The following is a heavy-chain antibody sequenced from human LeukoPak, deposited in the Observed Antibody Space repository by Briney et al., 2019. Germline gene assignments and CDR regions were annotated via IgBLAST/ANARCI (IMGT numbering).Heavy chain of an antibody. Sequence: ASVKVSCKVSGYTLNELSMHWVRQAPGKGLEWMGGFDPEDGETIYAQKFQGRVTMNEDTSTDTAYLELSSLRSEDPAVYYCATVGGIRWEHIDAFDIWGQGTMVTVSS. D-gene: IGHD1-26*01. J-gene: IGHJ3*02. CDR3: ATVGGIRWEHIDAFDI. CDR2: FDPEDGET. V-gene: IGHV1-24*01. CDR1: GYTLNELS.